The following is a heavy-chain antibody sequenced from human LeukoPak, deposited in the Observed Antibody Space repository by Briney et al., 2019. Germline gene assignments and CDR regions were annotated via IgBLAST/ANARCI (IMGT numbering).Heavy chain of an antibody. Sequence: GGSLRLSCAASGFTFSSYGMHWVRQAPGKGLEWVAVISYDGSNKYYADSVKGRFTISRDDSKNTLYLQMNSLRAEDTAVYYCAKGMREGGNWFDPWGQGTLVTASS. V-gene: IGHV3-30*18. CDR2: ISYDGSNK. J-gene: IGHJ5*02. CDR3: AKGMREGGNWFDP. D-gene: IGHD3-16*01. CDR1: GFTFSSYG.